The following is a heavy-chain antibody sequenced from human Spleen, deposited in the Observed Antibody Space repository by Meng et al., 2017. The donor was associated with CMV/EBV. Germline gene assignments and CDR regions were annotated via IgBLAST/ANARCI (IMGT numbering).Heavy chain of an antibody. Sequence: YGGSFSGYYWSWIRQPPGKGLEWIGEINHSGSTNYTPSLKSRVTISVDTSKNQFSLKLSSVTAADTAVYYCARGAGIAARRRGYFDYWGQGTLVTVSS. J-gene: IGHJ4*02. D-gene: IGHD6-6*01. CDR1: GGSFSGYY. V-gene: IGHV4-34*01. CDR2: INHSGST. CDR3: ARGAGIAARRRGYFDY.